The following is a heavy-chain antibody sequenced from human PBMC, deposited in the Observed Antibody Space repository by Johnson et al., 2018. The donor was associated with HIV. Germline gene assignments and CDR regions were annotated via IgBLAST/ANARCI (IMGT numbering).Heavy chain of an antibody. CDR2: ISDSGST. J-gene: IGHJ3*02. CDR3: AKDLLTLDAFDI. CDR1: GFTFSYAW. Sequence: EVQLVESGGNLVKPGGSLRLSCTASGFTFSYAWMSWVRQAPGKGLEWVSAISDSGSTYYADSVKGRFTISRDNSKNTLYLQMNSLRAEDTAVYYCAKDLLTLDAFDIWGQGTMVTVSS. V-gene: IGHV3-23*04.